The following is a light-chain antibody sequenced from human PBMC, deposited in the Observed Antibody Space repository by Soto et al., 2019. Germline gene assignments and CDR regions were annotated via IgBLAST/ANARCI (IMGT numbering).Light chain of an antibody. CDR1: TSDIGGYDY. Sequence: QSALTQPPSASGSPGQSVAISCTGTTSDIGGYDYVSWYQQHPGKAPKLMIYEVNKRPSGVPDRFSGSKSGNTASLTVSGLPAEDEADYYCSSHGGNSPYVFGTGTKVTVL. CDR2: EVN. CDR3: SSHGGNSPYV. V-gene: IGLV2-8*01. J-gene: IGLJ1*01.